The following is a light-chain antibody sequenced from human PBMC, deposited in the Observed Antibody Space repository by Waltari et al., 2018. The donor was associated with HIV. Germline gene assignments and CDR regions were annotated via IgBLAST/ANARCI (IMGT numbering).Light chain of an antibody. J-gene: IGLJ3*02. Sequence: QSVLTQPPSVSGAPGQRVTISCSGRSSNLGAGYDVHWYQLLPGSAPKGVSFSNSNRPSGVPGRCSGSKSGTSASLAITGLQSEDEGDYYCQSYDNGLSTWVFGGGTKLTVL. CDR2: SNS. CDR1: SSNLGAGYD. CDR3: QSYDNGLSTWV. V-gene: IGLV1-40*01.